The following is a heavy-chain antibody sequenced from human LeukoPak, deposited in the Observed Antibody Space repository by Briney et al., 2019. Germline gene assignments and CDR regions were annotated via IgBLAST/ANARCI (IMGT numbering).Heavy chain of an antibody. CDR1: GFTFNNYA. Sequence: PGGSLRLSCATSGFTFNNYAMTWLRQAPGKGLEWVSTISGSGAATYYADSVKGRFTISRDNSKNTMYLQMTSLRAEDTAVYYCAKQPLNDYIWENWGQGTLVTVSS. D-gene: IGHD3-16*01. CDR3: AKQPLNDYIWEN. J-gene: IGHJ4*02. V-gene: IGHV3-23*01. CDR2: ISGSGAAT.